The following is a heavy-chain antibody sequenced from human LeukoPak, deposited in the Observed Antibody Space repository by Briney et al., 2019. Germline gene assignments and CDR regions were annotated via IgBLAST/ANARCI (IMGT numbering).Heavy chain of an antibody. D-gene: IGHD6-19*01. V-gene: IGHV3-23*01. Sequence: GGSLRLSCAASGFTFSSYAMSWVRQAPGKGLEWVSAISGSGGSTYYADSVKGRFTISRDNSKNTLYLQMNSLRAEDTAVYYCAATPTASSGWHLGFDYWGQGTLVTVSS. J-gene: IGHJ4*02. CDR3: AATPTASSGWHLGFDY. CDR2: ISGSGGST. CDR1: GFTFSSYA.